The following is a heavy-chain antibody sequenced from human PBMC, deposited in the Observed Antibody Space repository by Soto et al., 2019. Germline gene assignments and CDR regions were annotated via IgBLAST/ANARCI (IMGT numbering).Heavy chain of an antibody. V-gene: IGHV1-46*01. CDR2: INPSGGST. J-gene: IGHJ4*02. CDR1: GYTFTSYY. D-gene: IGHD3-22*01. CDR3: ARRWIYDSSGDDVHY. Sequence: QVQLVQSGAEVKKPGASVKVSCKASGYTFTSYYMHWVRQAPGQGLEWMGIINPSGGSTRNAQKCQGRRTMTTDTATSTVAMKLTSLRSEDTAEYYCARRWIYDSSGDDVHYWGQGNRVTVSS.